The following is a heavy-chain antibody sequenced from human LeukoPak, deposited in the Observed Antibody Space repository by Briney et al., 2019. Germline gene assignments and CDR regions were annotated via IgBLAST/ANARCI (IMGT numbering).Heavy chain of an antibody. Sequence: GGSLRLSCAASGSTFRSYWMHWVRQAPGKGLVWVSRINSDGSSTNYADSVKGRFTISRDNAKNTLYLQLNSLRAEDTAVYYCARDSYDSSGWYGLYYYYGMDVWGQGTTVTVSS. V-gene: IGHV3-74*01. CDR1: GSTFRSYW. J-gene: IGHJ6*02. CDR2: INSDGSST. CDR3: ARDSYDSSGWYGLYYYYGMDV. D-gene: IGHD6-19*01.